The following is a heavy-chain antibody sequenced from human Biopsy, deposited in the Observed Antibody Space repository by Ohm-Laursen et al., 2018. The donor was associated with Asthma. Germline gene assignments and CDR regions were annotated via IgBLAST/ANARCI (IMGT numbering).Heavy chain of an antibody. CDR3: ARIKIRIGAGTDRYFDL. D-gene: IGHD3-16*01. CDR2: IDPNSGGT. Sequence: GASVKVSCKASGDSFSNYYVHWVRQAPGQGLEWMGRIDPNSGGTNYAQKFLGRVTMTRDTSVNTAFMVLSRLRSDDTAVYYCARIKIRIGAGTDRYFDLWGRGTLVTVSS. J-gene: IGHJ2*01. CDR1: GDSFSNYY. V-gene: IGHV1-2*06.